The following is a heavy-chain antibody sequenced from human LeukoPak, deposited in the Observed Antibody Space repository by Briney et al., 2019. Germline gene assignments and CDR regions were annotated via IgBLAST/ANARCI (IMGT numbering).Heavy chain of an antibody. CDR2: ISSSGSTI. CDR1: GFTFSDYY. D-gene: IGHD2-15*01. Sequence: GGSLRLSCAASGFTFSDYYMSWIRQAPGKGLEWVSYISSSGSTIYYADSVKGRFTISRDNAKNSLYLQMNSLRAEDTAVYYCARAIVNCSGGSCHPDYFDYWGQGTLVTVSS. CDR3: ARAIVNCSGGSCHPDYFDY. V-gene: IGHV3-11*01. J-gene: IGHJ4*02.